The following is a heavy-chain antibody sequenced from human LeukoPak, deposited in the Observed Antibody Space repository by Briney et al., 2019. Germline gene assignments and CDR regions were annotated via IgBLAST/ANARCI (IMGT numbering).Heavy chain of an antibody. CDR2: LYSGGNT. CDR3: VRTQPRSCLLDR. CDR1: ELSVSDNY. Sequence: PGGSLRLSCAASELSVSDNYMSWVRQAPGKGLEWVSILYSGGNTYYTDSVKGRFTISRDTSKNTLYLQMNSLRADDTAVYYCVRTQPRSCLLDRWGQGTLVTVSS. D-gene: IGHD6-13*01. J-gene: IGHJ5*02. V-gene: IGHV3-53*01.